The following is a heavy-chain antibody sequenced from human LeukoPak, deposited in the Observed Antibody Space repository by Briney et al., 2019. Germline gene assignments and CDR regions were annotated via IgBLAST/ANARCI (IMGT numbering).Heavy chain of an antibody. D-gene: IGHD3-10*01. CDR1: GGSISRYY. Sequence: SETLSLTCTVSGGSISRYYWSWIPQPPGKGLEWIGYIYYSGSTNYNPSLKSRVTISVDTSKNQFSLKLSSVTAADTAVYYCARGTYYYGSGSYFDYWGQGTLVTVSS. CDR2: IYYSGST. J-gene: IGHJ4*02. V-gene: IGHV4-59*01. CDR3: ARGTYYYGSGSYFDY.